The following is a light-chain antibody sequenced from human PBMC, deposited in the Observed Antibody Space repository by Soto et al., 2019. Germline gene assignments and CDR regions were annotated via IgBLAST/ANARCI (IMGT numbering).Light chain of an antibody. V-gene: IGKV1-33*01. CDR1: QDITNY. CDR2: DAS. J-gene: IGKJ4*01. Sequence: DIQMTQSPSSLSASVGDRVTVTCQESQDITNYLSWYQQKPGKAPKLLISDASNLKIGVPSRFSGRGSGTDVSLTINNLQPEEFATYFCQQYDDLPLTFGGGTQVEVK. CDR3: QQYDDLPLT.